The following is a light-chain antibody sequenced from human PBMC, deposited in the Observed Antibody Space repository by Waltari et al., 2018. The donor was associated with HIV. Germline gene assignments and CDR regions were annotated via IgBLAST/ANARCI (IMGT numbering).Light chain of an antibody. CDR2: EVS. CDR3: SSYSSSITLYVV. Sequence: QSALTQPASVSGSPVQSITISCPRPRSDVGGYHSVPWYQHHPSKAPNLMISEVSNRPAGVSNRFTGSKSGNTAALTITGLQAEDEADYYCSSYSSSITLYVVFGGGTKLTVL. J-gene: IGLJ2*01. CDR1: RSDVGGYHS. V-gene: IGLV2-14*01.